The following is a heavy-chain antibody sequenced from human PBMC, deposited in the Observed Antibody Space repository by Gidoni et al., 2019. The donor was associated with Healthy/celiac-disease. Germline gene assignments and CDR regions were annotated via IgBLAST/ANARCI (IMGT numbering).Heavy chain of an antibody. Sequence: EVQLVQSGAEVKKPGESMKISCKGSGYSFTRYWIAWVRQMPGKGLDLMWILYPGVSDTSYSPSSPGQVPISADKSIRTAYLQWSSLKASYTAMYYCARRGTRYGDYDIDYWGQGTLVTVSS. CDR3: ARRGTRYGDYDIDY. CDR2: LYPGVSDT. CDR1: GYSFTRYW. D-gene: IGHD4-17*01. J-gene: IGHJ4*02. V-gene: IGHV5-51*03.